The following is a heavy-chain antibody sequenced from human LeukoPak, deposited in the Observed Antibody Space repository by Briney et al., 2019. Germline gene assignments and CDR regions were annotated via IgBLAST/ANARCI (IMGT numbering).Heavy chain of an antibody. CDR1: GFTFSDYY. D-gene: IGHD1-1*01. CDR3: ARVGSGTWFDP. V-gene: IGHV3-11*06. J-gene: IGHJ5*02. Sequence: GGSLRLSCAASGFTFSDYYMSWIRQAPGKGLECVSYISSSSTYTNYADSVKGRFTISRDNAKNSLYLQMNSLRAEDTAVYYCARVGSGTWFDPWGQGTLVTVS. CDR2: ISSSSTYT.